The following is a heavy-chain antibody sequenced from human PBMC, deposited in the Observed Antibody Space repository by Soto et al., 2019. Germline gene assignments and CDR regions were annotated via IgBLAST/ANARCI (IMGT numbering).Heavy chain of an antibody. CDR2: ISYDGSNK. Sequence: QVQLVESGGGVVQPGRSLRLSCAASGFTFSSYAMHWVRQAPGKGLEWVAVISYDGSNKYYADSVKGRFTISRDNSKNTPYLQMNSLRAEDTAVYYCAGRISTSSWGGMDVWGQGTTVTVSS. V-gene: IGHV3-30-3*01. J-gene: IGHJ6*02. D-gene: IGHD2-2*01. CDR1: GFTFSSYA. CDR3: AGRISTSSWGGMDV.